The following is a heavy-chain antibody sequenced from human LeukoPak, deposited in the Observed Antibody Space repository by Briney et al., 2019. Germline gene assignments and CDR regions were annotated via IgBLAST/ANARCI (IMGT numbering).Heavy chain of an antibody. D-gene: IGHD4-17*01. Sequence: GGSLRLSCAASGFTFSSYSMNWVRQAPGKGLEWVSSISSSSSYIYYADSAKGRFTISRDNAKNSLYLQMNSLRAEDTAVYYCARDLYGDYDVCFDYWGQGTLVTVSS. V-gene: IGHV3-21*01. CDR1: GFTFSSYS. CDR3: ARDLYGDYDVCFDY. CDR2: ISSSSSYI. J-gene: IGHJ4*02.